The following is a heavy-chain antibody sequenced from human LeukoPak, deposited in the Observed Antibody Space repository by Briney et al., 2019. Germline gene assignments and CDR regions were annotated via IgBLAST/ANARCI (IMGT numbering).Heavy chain of an antibody. D-gene: IGHD2-2*01. Sequence: PGGSLRLSCAASGFTFSSYGMHWVRQAPGKGLEWVAFIRYDGSNKYYADSVKGRFTISRDNSKNTLYLQMNSLRAEDTAVYYCAKDRCSSTSCLDYYYYYMDVWGTGTTGTVSS. J-gene: IGHJ6*03. V-gene: IGHV3-30*02. CDR1: GFTFSSYG. CDR2: IRYDGSNK. CDR3: AKDRCSSTSCLDYYYYYMDV.